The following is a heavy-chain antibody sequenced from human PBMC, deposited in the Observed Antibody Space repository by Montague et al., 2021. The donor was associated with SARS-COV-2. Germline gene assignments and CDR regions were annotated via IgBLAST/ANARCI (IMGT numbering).Heavy chain of an antibody. Sequence: SLRLSCAASGFTFSSYGMRWVRQAPGKGLEWVAVIWYDGSNKYYADSVKGRLTISRDNSKNTLYLQMNSLRAEDTAVYYCAGMLVPYYGMDVWGQGTTVTVSS. CDR3: AGMLVPYYGMDV. J-gene: IGHJ6*02. V-gene: IGHV3-33*01. D-gene: IGHD6-13*01. CDR2: IWYDGSNK. CDR1: GFTFSSYG.